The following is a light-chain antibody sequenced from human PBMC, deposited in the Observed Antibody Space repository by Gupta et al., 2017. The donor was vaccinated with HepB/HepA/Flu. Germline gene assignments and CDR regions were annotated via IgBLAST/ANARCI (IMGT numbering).Light chain of an antibody. Sequence: QPLLTESSSASASWGSSVNLCCPLSSGHSSYIIAWHQQQPGKAPRYLMKLEYSGGYNKGSGVPDRFSGSSSGADRYLTISNLQSEDEADYYCETWDSKVFGGGTKLTVL. CDR2: LEYSGGY. CDR1: SGHSSYI. CDR3: ETWDSKV. V-gene: IGLV4-60*03. J-gene: IGLJ2*01.